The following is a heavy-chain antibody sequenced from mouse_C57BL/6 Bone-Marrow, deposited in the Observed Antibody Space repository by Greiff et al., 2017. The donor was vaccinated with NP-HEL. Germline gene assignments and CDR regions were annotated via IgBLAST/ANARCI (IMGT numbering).Heavy chain of an antibody. CDR2: IDACDSST. Sequence: QVQLQQSGAELVRPGTSVTLSCKASGYTFTSYWIHWVKQRPGQGLEWIGVIDACDSSTNYNQKFKGKAKLTVDSSSSTAYMQLISLTSEDSTVYYYARRYVITAMDGWGQGVTVTVSS. CDR1: GYTFTSYW. CDR3: ARRYVITAMDG. J-gene: IGHJ4*01. D-gene: IGHD1-1*01. V-gene: IGHV1-59*01.